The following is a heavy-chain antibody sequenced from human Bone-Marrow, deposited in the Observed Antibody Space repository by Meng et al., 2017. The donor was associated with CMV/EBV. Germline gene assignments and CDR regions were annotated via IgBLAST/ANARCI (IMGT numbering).Heavy chain of an antibody. V-gene: IGHV3-73*01. CDR2: IRSKANSYAT. CDR3: TNRVAGPYHYYYYGMDV. Sequence: GESLKISCAASGFTFSGSAMHWVRQASGKGLEWGGRIRSKANSYATAYAASVKGRFTISRDNSKNTAYLQMNSLKTEDKAVASCTNRVAGPYHYYYYGMDVWGQGTTVTVSS. CDR1: GFTFSGSA. D-gene: IGHD6-13*01. J-gene: IGHJ6*02.